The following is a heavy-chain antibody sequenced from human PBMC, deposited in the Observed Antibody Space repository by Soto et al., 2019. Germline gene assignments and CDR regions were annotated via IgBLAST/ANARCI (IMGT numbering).Heavy chain of an antibody. CDR2: INSDSGYT. Sequence: GASVKVSCKACGDTFTNYAIHWVRQAPGQRLEWMGWINSDSGYTKYSQKFQDRVSITRDTSASTAYMELGSLRSEDTAVYYCARDRHYGSGTFNYFDYWGQGTLVTVS. V-gene: IGHV1-3*01. CDR1: GDTFTNYA. J-gene: IGHJ4*02. D-gene: IGHD3-10*01. CDR3: ARDRHYGSGTFNYFDY.